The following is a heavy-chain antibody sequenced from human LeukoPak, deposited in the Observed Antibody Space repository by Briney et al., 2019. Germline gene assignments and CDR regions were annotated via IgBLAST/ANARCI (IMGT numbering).Heavy chain of an antibody. J-gene: IGHJ4*02. V-gene: IGHV4-39*01. Sequence: SETLSLTCTVSGGSISSSSYYWGWIRQPPGKGLEWIGSIYYSGSTYYNPSLKSRVTISVDTSKNQFSLKLSSVTAADTAVYYCARLDYGDYAVDYWGQGTLVTVSS. CDR1: GGSISSSSYY. CDR3: ARLDYGDYAVDY. D-gene: IGHD4-17*01. CDR2: IYYSGST.